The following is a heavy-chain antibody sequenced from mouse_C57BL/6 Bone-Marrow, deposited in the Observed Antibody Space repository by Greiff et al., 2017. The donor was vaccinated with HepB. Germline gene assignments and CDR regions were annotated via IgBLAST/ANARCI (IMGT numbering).Heavy chain of an antibody. Sequence: QVQLQQSGAELARPGASVKLSCKASGYTFTSYGISWVKQRTGQGLEWIGEIYPRSGNTYYNEKFKGKATLTADKSSSTAYMELRSLTSEDSAVYFCASKGYYYGSSPPFACWGQGTLVTVSA. V-gene: IGHV1-81*01. CDR1: GYTFTSYG. CDR3: ASKGYYYGSSPPFAC. CDR2: IYPRSGNT. J-gene: IGHJ3*01. D-gene: IGHD1-1*01.